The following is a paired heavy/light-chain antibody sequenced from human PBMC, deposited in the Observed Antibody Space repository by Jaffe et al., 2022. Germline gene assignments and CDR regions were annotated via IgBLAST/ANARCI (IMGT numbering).Light chain of an antibody. Sequence: EIVLTQSPGTLSLSPGERATLSCRASQSVSSSYLAWYQQKPGQAPRLLIYGASSRATGIPDRFSGSGSGTDFTLTISRLEPEDFAVYYCQQYGSSPLTFGQGTKLEIK. CDR3: QQYGSSPLT. CDR2: GAS. CDR1: QSVSSSY. J-gene: IGKJ2*01. V-gene: IGKV3-20*01.
Heavy chain of an antibody. CDR3: AREHLPYDYIWGSYRPDLDYFDY. V-gene: IGHV1-2*06. J-gene: IGHJ4*02. D-gene: IGHD3-16*02. CDR2: INPNSGGT. CDR1: GYTFTGYY. Sequence: QVQLVQSGAEVKKPGASVKVSCKASGYTFTGYYMHWVRQAPGQGLEWMGRINPNSGGTNYAQKFQGRVTMTRDTSISTAYMELSRLRSDDTAVYYCAREHLPYDYIWGSYRPDLDYFDYWGQGTLVTVSS.